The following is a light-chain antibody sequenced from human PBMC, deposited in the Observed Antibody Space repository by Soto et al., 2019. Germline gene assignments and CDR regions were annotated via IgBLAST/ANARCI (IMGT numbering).Light chain of an antibody. CDR1: QSVSSSF. V-gene: IGKV3-20*01. CDR2: GAS. CDR3: QQYDSSPWT. J-gene: IGKJ1*01. Sequence: EIVLTQSPGTLSLSPGERATLSCRASQSVSSSFLAWYQHKPGQAPRLLIYGASSRATGIPDRFSGSGSGTDFTLTISRLEPEDVAVYYCQQYDSSPWTFGQGTKVEIK.